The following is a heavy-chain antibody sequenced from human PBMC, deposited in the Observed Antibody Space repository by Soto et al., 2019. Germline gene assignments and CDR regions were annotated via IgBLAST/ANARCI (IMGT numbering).Heavy chain of an antibody. CDR3: ARVRSGTYFGVYYNGMDV. CDR2: IIPMIGTA. J-gene: IGHJ6*02. V-gene: IGHV1-69*13. Sequence: SVKVSCKASGGTFSNYAFSWVRQAPGQGLEWMGGIIPMIGTANYAEKFQGRVTITADESTSTVYMELSRLRSEDTALYYCARVRSGTYFGVYYNGMDVWGQGTAV. D-gene: IGHD1-26*01. CDR1: GGTFSNYA.